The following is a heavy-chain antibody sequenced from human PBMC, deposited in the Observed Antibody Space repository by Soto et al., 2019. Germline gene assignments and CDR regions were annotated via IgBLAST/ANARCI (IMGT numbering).Heavy chain of an antibody. CDR1: GYTFSSYG. J-gene: IGHJ6*02. D-gene: IGHD6-13*01. CDR2: IWYDGSNK. V-gene: IGHV3-33*01. CDR3: ARDVVGSSSWFFRGMDV. Sequence: QVQLVESGGGVVQPGRSLRLSCAASGYTFSSYGMHWVRQAPGKGLEWVAVIWYDGSNKYYADSVKGRFTISRDNSKNTLYLQMNSLRAEDTAVYYCARDVVGSSSWFFRGMDVWGQGTTVTVSS.